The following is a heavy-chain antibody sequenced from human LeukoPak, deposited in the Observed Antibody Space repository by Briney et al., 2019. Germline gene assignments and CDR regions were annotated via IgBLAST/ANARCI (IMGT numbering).Heavy chain of an antibody. CDR2: ISYDGSNK. CDR1: GFTFSSYG. Sequence: GGSLRLSCAASGFTFSSYGMHWVRQAPGKGLEWVAVISYDGSNKYYADSVKGRFTISRDNSKNTLYLQMNSLRAEDTAVYYCAKERPPSRDFWSGYSHYYYYYYGMDVWGQGTTVTVSS. D-gene: IGHD3-3*01. CDR3: AKERPPSRDFWSGYSHYYYYYYGMDV. J-gene: IGHJ6*02. V-gene: IGHV3-30*18.